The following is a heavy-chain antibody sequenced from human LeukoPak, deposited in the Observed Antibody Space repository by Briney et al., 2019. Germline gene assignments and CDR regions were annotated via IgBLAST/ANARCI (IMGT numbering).Heavy chain of an antibody. CDR3: ARHLYDFRRLVRWFDP. D-gene: IGHD3-3*01. Sequence: SETLALTCTVSGGSISSSSYYWGWIRQPPGKGLEWIGSIYYSGSTYYNPSLKSRVTISVDTSKNQFSLKLSSVTAADTAVYYCARHLYDFRRLVRWFDPWGQGTLVTVSS. J-gene: IGHJ5*02. CDR2: IYYSGST. V-gene: IGHV4-39*01. CDR1: GGSISSSSYY.